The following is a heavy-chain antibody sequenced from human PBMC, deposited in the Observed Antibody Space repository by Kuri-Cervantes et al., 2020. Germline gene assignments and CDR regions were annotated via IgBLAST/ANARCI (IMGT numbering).Heavy chain of an antibody. CDR2: ISYSGSTI. D-gene: IGHD3-10*01. CDR1: GFTFNTYE. Sequence: GESLKISCAASGFTFNTYEMNWVRQAPGKGLEWVSYISYSGSTIYYADSVKGRFTISRDNAKNSLYLQMNSLRAEDTAVYYCAKDGWFGDLGDWGQGTLVTVSS. V-gene: IGHV3-48*03. CDR3: AKDGWFGDLGD. J-gene: IGHJ4*02.